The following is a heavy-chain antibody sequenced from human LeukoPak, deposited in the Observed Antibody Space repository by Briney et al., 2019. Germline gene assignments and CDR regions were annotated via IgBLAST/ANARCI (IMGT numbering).Heavy chain of an antibody. CDR2: ISSSSSYI. D-gene: IGHD2-21*01. CDR3: ASSPYDPYYYYGMDV. J-gene: IGHJ6*02. V-gene: IGHV3-21*01. CDR1: GFTFSSYS. Sequence: GGSLRLSCAASGFTFSSYSMNWVRQAPGKGLEWVSSISSSSSYIYYADSVKGRFTISRDNPKNTLYLQMNSLRAEDTAVYYCASSPYDPYYYYGMDVWGQGTTVTVSS.